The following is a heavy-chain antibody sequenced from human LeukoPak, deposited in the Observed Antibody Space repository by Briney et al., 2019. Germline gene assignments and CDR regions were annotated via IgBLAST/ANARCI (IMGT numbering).Heavy chain of an antibody. CDR2: IYSGGST. V-gene: IGHV3-53*01. J-gene: IGHJ4*02. Sequence: PSETLSLTCAVYGGSFSGYYWSWVRQAPGKGLEWVSVIYSGGSTYYADSVKGRFTISRDNSKNTLYLQMNSLRAEDTAVYYCARGGDYEVWDYWGQGTLVTVSS. CDR3: ARGGDYEVWDY. CDR1: GGSFSGYY. D-gene: IGHD4-17*01.